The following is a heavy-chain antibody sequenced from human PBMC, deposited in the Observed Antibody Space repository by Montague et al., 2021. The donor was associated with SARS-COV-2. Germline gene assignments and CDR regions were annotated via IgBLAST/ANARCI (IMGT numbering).Heavy chain of an antibody. V-gene: IGHV4-39*07. Sequence: SETLSLTCTVSGGSISSSTYYWGWIRQPPGKGLEWIASIYYSGSTYSNPSLKSRVAISIDTSKNQFSLKLSSVTAADTAVYYCARRPYYYDSSGQFDPWGQGVLVTVSS. D-gene: IGHD3-22*01. CDR2: IYYSGST. J-gene: IGHJ5*02. CDR1: GGSISSSTYY. CDR3: ARRPYYYDSSGQFDP.